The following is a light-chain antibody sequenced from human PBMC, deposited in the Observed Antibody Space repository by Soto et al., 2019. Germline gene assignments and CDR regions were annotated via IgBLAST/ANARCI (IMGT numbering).Light chain of an antibody. J-gene: IGKJ4*01. V-gene: IGKV1-13*02. CDR2: DAS. Sequence: MQLTQSPSTLSASVGDRVTITCRASRGIGTALAWYHQRPGNSPDLLVYDASTLQSGVPSRFSGSGSETDFSLTISGLQPEDFGHYYCQQFNTKPLTFGGGTRVEIK. CDR3: QQFNTKPLT. CDR1: RGIGTA.